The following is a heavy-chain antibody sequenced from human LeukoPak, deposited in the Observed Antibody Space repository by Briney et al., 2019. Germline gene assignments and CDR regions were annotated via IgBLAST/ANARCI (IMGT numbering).Heavy chain of an antibody. CDR1: GFTFSSYG. CDR3: AKDVAPYYYDSSGYPYYFDY. Sequence: GRSLRLSCAASGFTFSSYGMHWVRQAPGKGLEWVTVIWYDGSNKCYADSVKGRFTISRDNSKNTVYLQMNSLRAEDTAVYYCAKDVAPYYYDSSGYPYYFDYWGQGTLVTVSS. CDR2: IWYDGSNK. V-gene: IGHV3-33*06. D-gene: IGHD3-22*01. J-gene: IGHJ4*02.